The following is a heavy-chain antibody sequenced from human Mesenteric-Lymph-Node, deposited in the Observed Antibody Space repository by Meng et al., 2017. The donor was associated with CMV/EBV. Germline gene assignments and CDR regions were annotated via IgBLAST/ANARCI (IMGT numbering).Heavy chain of an antibody. CDR1: GFTFSSYW. V-gene: IGHV3-21*01. J-gene: IGHJ6*02. D-gene: IGHD3-16*01. CDR2: ISSSSSYI. Sequence: GESLKISCAASGFTFSSYWMNWVRQAPGKGLEWVSSISSSSSYIYYADSVKGRFTISRDNAKNSLYLQMNSLRAEDTAVYYCARDLGGYYYGMDVWGQGTTVTVSS. CDR3: ARDLGGYYYGMDV.